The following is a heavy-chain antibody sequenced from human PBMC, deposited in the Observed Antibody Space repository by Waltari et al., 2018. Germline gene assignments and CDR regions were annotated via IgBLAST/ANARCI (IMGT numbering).Heavy chain of an antibody. Sequence: QLQLQESGPGLVKPSETLSLTCTVSGGFISSSSYYWRWIRQPPGKGLEWIGSIYYSGSTYFNPSLKSRVTISVDTSKNQFSLKLSSVTAADTAVYYCTGIVGATRAFDIWGQGTMVTVSS. CDR2: IYYSGST. V-gene: IGHV4-39*07. J-gene: IGHJ3*02. CDR3: TGIVGATRAFDI. CDR1: GGFISSSSYY. D-gene: IGHD1-26*01.